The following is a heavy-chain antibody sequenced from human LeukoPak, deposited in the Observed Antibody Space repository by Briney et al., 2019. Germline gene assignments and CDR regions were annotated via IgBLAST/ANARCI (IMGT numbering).Heavy chain of an antibody. V-gene: IGHV4-34*01. J-gene: IGHJ6*03. D-gene: IGHD6-6*01. CDR1: GGSFSGYY. CDR2: INHSGST. Sequence: SETLSLTCAVYGGSFSGYYWSWLRQPPGKGLEWIGEINHSGSTNYNPSLKSRVTISVDTSKNQFSLKLSSVTAADTAVYYCARRAALYYYYYYMDVWGKGTTVTVSS. CDR3: ARRAALYYYYYYMDV.